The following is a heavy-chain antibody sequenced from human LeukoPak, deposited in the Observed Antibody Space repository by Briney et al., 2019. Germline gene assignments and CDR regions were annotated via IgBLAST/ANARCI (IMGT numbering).Heavy chain of an antibody. D-gene: IGHD3-3*01. CDR1: GFTFSSYA. Sequence: GGSLRLSCAASGFTFSSYAMSWVRQAPGKGLECVANIKPDGSEKNYVDSVKGRFTISRDNAKNSMYLQLNSLSLDDTAVYYCARFWHLGDWGQGTLVTVSS. V-gene: IGHV3-7*01. CDR2: IKPDGSEK. J-gene: IGHJ4*02. CDR3: ARFWHLGD.